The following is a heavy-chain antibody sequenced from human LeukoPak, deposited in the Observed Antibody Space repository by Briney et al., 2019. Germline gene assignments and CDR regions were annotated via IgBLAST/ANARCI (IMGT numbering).Heavy chain of an antibody. Sequence: LETLSLTCAVYGGSFSGYYWSWIRQPPGKGLEWIGEINHSGSTNYNPSLKSRVTISVDTSKNQFSLKLSSVTAADTAVYYCARGPFYYDSSGYYLWGQGTLVTVSS. J-gene: IGHJ5*02. CDR3: ARGPFYYDSSGYYL. D-gene: IGHD3-22*01. V-gene: IGHV4-34*01. CDR1: GGSFSGYY. CDR2: INHSGST.